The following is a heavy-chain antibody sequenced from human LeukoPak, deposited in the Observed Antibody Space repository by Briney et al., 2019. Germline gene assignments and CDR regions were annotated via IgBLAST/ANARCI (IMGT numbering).Heavy chain of an antibody. J-gene: IGHJ6*02. CDR1: GASLSSGSYY. CDR2: IYTSGST. CDR3: ARSGIAAAGYYYYGLDV. D-gene: IGHD6-13*01. Sequence: SQTLSLTCTVSGASLSSGSYYWSWIRQPAGKGLEWIGRIYTSGSTNYNPSLKSRVTISVDTSKNQFSLKLSSVTAADTAVYYCARSGIAAAGYYYYGLDVWGQGTTVTVSS. V-gene: IGHV4-61*02.